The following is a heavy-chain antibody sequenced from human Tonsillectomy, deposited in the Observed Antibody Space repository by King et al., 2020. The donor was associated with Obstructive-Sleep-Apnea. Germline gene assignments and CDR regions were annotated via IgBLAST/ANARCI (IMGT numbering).Heavy chain of an antibody. CDR1: GYSFTSYW. J-gene: IGHJ4*02. D-gene: IGHD2-15*01. CDR2: IDPSDSYT. CDR3: ARHLACSRSSCWFDY. Sequence: VQLVESGAEVKKPGESLRISCKGSGYSFTSYWISWVRQMPGKGLEWMGRIDPSDSYTKYSPSFQGHVTISADKSISAAYLQWSSLKAPDTAMYYCARHLACSRSSCWFDYWGQGTLVTVSS. V-gene: IGHV5-10-1*01.